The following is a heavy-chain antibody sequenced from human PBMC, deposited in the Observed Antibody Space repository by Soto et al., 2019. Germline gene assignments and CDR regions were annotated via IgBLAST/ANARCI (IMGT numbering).Heavy chain of an antibody. D-gene: IGHD6-19*01. J-gene: IGHJ6*02. CDR3: ARSKRGAYSSGWYSLSGYYNYGIDV. CDR2: IYPGDSDT. CDR1: GYSFSSYW. Sequence: GESLKLSCKASGYSFSSYWIGWVRQMPGKGLEWMGIIYPGDSDTKYSPSVQGQVTISADRSISTAYLQWTSLKASDTAMYYCARSKRGAYSSGWYSLSGYYNYGIDVWGQGTKVTVS. V-gene: IGHV5-51*01.